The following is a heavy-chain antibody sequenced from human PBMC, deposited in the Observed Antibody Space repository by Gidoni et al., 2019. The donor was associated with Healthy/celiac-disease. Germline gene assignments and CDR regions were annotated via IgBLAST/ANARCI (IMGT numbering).Heavy chain of an antibody. CDR3: AKSDFWSGPDIESSPYYYYGMDV. CDR2: ISGSGGST. V-gene: IGHV3-23*01. CDR1: GFTFSSYA. D-gene: IGHD3-3*01. Sequence: EVQLLESGGGLVQPGGSLRLSCAASGFTFSSYAMSWVRQAPGKGLEWVSAISGSGGSTYYADSVKGRFTISRDNSKNTLYLQMNSLRAEDTAVYYCAKSDFWSGPDIESSPYYYYGMDVWGQGITVTVSS. J-gene: IGHJ6*02.